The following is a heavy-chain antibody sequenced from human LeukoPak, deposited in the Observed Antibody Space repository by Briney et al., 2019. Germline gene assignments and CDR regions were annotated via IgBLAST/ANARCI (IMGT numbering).Heavy chain of an antibody. D-gene: IGHD6-19*01. Sequence: ASVKVSCKASGYTFTGYYMRWVRQAPGQGLEWMGWINANSGCTNYAQKLQGRVTMTRDTSISTAYMELSRLRSDDTAVYYCARDRTRTGYSSRWYHAYWGQGTLVSVSS. V-gene: IGHV1-2*02. CDR1: GYTFTGYY. CDR2: INANSGCT. CDR3: ARDRTRTGYSSRWYHAY. J-gene: IGHJ4*02.